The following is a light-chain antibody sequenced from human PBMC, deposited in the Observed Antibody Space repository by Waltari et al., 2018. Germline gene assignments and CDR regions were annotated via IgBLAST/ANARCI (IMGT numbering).Light chain of an antibody. Sequence: SPDRTQQPSVSVSHGHTATITCSGDKLPKQDVQSYQKRPGQVPVRLIYRDKERPSGFAERFSGSTSGTRATLTIRGGQAEDEAHYYCQSSDSSVTFAVFGGGTKLTVL. J-gene: IGLJ2*01. CDR3: QSSDSSVTFAV. V-gene: IGLV3-25*03. CDR1: KLPKQD. CDR2: RDK.